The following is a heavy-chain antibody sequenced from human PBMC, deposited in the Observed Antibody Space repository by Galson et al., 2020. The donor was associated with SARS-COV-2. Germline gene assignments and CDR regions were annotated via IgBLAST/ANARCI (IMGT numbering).Heavy chain of an antibody. D-gene: IGHD3-10*01. CDR2: ISSSSSYI. V-gene: IGHV3-21*01. CDR1: GFTFSTYS. CDR3: ARDRGAWFGECEPYFYC. J-gene: IGHJ4*02. Sequence: GESLKISCAASGFTFSTYSMNWVRQAPGKGLEWVSSISSSSSYIYYADSVKGRFTISRDNAKNSLYLQMNSLRAEDTAVYYCARDRGAWFGECEPYFYCWGQGILVTVSS.